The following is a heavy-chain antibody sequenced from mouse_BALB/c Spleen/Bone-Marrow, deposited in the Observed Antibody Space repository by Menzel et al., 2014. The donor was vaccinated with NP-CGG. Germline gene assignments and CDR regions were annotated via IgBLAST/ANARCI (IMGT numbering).Heavy chain of an antibody. Sequence: EVNLVESGGVLVKPGGSLKLSCAASGFSFNNYVMSWVRQTPEKRLEWVATVTNSGSSNYYRDNVKGRFTISRDNANNTLYLKMNSLRSEDTAIYYCARQEGYGMDYWGQGTSVTVSS. CDR3: ARQEGYGMDY. CDR2: VTNSGSSN. CDR1: GFSFNNYV. V-gene: IGHV5-9-3*01. J-gene: IGHJ4*01.